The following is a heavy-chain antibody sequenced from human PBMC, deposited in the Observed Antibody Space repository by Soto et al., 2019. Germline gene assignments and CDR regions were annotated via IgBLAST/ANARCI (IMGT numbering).Heavy chain of an antibody. Sequence: QVQLVESGGGLVKPGGSLRLSCAASGFTFSDYYMSWIRQAPGKGLEWVSYISSSGSTLYYADSLKGRLTISRDNAKNSVYLQMNSLRAEDTAVYYCVRVEWRHYYYGLDVWGQGSTVTVSS. D-gene: IGHD2-8*01. V-gene: IGHV3-11*01. CDR3: VRVEWRHYYYGLDV. CDR2: ISSSGSTL. J-gene: IGHJ6*02. CDR1: GFTFSDYY.